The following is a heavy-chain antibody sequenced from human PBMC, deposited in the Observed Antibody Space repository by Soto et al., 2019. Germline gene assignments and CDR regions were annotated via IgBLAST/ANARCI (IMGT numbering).Heavy chain of an antibody. Sequence: SETLSLTCTVSGGSISSGGYYWSWIRQHPGKGMEWIGYIYYSGSTYYNPSLKSRVTISVDTSKNQFSLKLSSVTAADTAVYYCARDTPLYGSGSSLFDYWGQGTLVTVSS. CDR3: ARDTPLYGSGSSLFDY. J-gene: IGHJ4*02. D-gene: IGHD3-10*01. CDR1: GGSISSGGYY. CDR2: IYYSGST. V-gene: IGHV4-31*03.